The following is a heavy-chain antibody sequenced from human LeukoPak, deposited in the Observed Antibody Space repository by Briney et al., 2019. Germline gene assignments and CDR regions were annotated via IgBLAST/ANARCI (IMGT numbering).Heavy chain of an antibody. J-gene: IGHJ4*02. CDR2: IYPGDSDT. Sequence: GESLRISCKASGYSFTSYWIGWVRQMPGKGLEWMGIIYPGDSDTRYSPSFQGRDTISADKSISTAYLQWSSLKASDTAMYYCARLAVADGYYFDYWGQGTLVTVSS. V-gene: IGHV5-51*01. CDR3: ARLAVADGYYFDY. CDR1: GYSFTSYW. D-gene: IGHD6-19*01.